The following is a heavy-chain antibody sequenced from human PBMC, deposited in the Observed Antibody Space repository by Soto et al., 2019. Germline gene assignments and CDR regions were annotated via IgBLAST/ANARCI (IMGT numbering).Heavy chain of an antibody. CDR1: GYTFTSYG. J-gene: IGHJ4*02. CDR3: AREAAQYSSGYEPIVY. Sequence: QVQLVQSGAEVKKPGASVKVSCKASGYTFTSYGISWVRQAPGQGLEWMGWISAYNGNTNYAQKLQGRVTMTTDTSTSTAYMELRSLRSDDTDVYYCAREAAQYSSGYEPIVYWGQGTLVTVSS. CDR2: ISAYNGNT. D-gene: IGHD6-19*01. V-gene: IGHV1-18*04.